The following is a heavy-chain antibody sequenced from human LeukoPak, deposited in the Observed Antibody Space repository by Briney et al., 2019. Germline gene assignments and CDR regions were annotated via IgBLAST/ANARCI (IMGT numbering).Heavy chain of an antibody. CDR2: INHSGST. Sequence: SETLSLTCAVYGGSFSGYYWSWIRQPPGKGPEWIGEINHSGSTNYNPSLKSRVTISVDTSKNQFSLKLSSVTAADTAVYYCARGEYDYVWGSYRYPAFDYWGQGTLVTVSS. V-gene: IGHV4-34*01. CDR3: ARGEYDYVWGSYRYPAFDY. CDR1: GGSFSGYY. J-gene: IGHJ4*02. D-gene: IGHD3-16*02.